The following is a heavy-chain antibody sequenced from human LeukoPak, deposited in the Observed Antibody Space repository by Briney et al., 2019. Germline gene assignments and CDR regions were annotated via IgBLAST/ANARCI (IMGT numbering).Heavy chain of an antibody. J-gene: IGHJ4*02. CDR3: AKDAADPEF. V-gene: IGHV3-23*01. CDR1: GFTFSSYA. Sequence: GGSLRLSCAASGFTFSSYAMSWVRQAPGKGLFWVSGISAGGGSTNYADSVKGRFPISRDNPRNTLDLQMNRLRAKDTAVYYCAKDAADPEFWGQGTLVSVSS. D-gene: IGHD6-13*01. CDR2: ISAGGGST.